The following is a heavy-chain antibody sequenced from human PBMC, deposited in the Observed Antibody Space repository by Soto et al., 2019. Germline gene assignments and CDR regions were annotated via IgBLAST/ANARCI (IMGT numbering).Heavy chain of an antibody. CDR1: GFTFSTFA. V-gene: IGHV3-30-3*01. Sequence: VQLVESGGGVVQPGGSLRLSCAASGFTFSTFAIHWVRQVPGKGLEWVTFISYDGRNKYYTDSVKGRFTISRDNSKNTVYLQLNSLRAEDTALYFCARDWSSYYDYWGQGTLVTVSS. CDR3: ARDWSSYYDY. D-gene: IGHD3-10*01. CDR2: ISYDGRNK. J-gene: IGHJ4*02.